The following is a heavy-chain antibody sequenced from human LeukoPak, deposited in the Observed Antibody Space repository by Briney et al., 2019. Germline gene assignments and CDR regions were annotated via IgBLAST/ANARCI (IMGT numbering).Heavy chain of an antibody. D-gene: IGHD3-16*01. CDR3: ARDSCSHNDAFNDLFDS. J-gene: IGHJ5*01. CDR1: GVSITNYY. V-gene: IGHV4-59*01. Sequence: PSETLSLTCTVSGVSITNYYWSWVRQSPGKGLEWIGYAHYGGGANADPSLKHRVTISLDTSKNQFSLKLSSVTAADAAVYYCARDSCSHNDAFNDLFDSWGQGTLVTVSS. CDR2: AHYGGGA.